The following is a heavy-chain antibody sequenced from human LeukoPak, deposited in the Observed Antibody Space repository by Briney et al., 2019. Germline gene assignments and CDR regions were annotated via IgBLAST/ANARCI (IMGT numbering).Heavy chain of an antibody. CDR1: GGSISSYY. V-gene: IGHV4-4*07. J-gene: IGHJ4*02. CDR3: ARAMGSGSEYYFDY. CDR2: IYTSGST. Sequence: PSETLSLTCTVAGGSISSYYWSWIRQPAGKGLEWIGRIYTSGSTNYNPSLKSRVTMSVDTSKNQFSLKLSSVTAADTAVYYCARAMGSGSEYYFDYWGQGTLVTVSS. D-gene: IGHD3-10*01.